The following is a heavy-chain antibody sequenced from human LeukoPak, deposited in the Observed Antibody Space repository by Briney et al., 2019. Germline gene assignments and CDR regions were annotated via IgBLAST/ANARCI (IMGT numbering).Heavy chain of an antibody. V-gene: IGHV3-21*01. CDR3: ARGAYIAVAPQRDAFDI. CDR2: ISDDSKYI. CDR1: GFTFSSYS. J-gene: IGHJ3*02. Sequence: GRSLRLSCAASGFTFSSYSMNWVRQAPGKGLEWVSSISDDSKYIYYADSVKGRFSISRDNAKRSLYLQMNSLRAEDTAVYYCARGAYIAVAPQRDAFDIWGQGTMVTVSS. D-gene: IGHD6-19*01.